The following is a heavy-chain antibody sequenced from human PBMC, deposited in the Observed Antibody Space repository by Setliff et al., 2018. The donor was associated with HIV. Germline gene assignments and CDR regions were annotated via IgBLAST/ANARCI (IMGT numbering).Heavy chain of an antibody. J-gene: IGHJ6*02. Sequence: GASVKVSCKASGYTFTSYDINWVRQATGQGLEWMGWISTYSDETSYAQKLQGRVTMTTDTSTSTAYMELRRLTFDDAAVYYCARDVEHMMDVWGQGTTVTVSS. CDR2: ISTYSDET. CDR1: GYTFTSYD. CDR3: ARDVEHMMDV. V-gene: IGHV1-18*01.